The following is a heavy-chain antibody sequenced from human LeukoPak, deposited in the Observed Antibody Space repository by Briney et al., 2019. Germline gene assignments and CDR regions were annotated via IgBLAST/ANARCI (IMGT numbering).Heavy chain of an antibody. CDR1: GFTFSSYS. CDR2: ISSSSSYI. Sequence: GESLRLSCAASGFTFSSYSMNWVRQAPGKGLEWVSSISSSSSYIYYADSVKGRFTISRDNAKNSLYLQMNSLRAEDTAVYYCARQLKRITIFGVVIIREYYFDYWGQGTLVTVSS. CDR3: ARQLKRITIFGVVIIREYYFDY. V-gene: IGHV3-21*01. D-gene: IGHD3-3*01. J-gene: IGHJ4*02.